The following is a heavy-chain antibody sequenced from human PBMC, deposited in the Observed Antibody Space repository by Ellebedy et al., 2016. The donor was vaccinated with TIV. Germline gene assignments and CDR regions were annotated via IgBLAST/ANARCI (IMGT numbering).Heavy chain of an antibody. J-gene: IGHJ4*02. Sequence: KFQGRVTITRDTSASTAYMELSSLRSEDTAMYYCARDLFSIVVVVAAIAYWGQGTLVTVSS. D-gene: IGHD2-15*01. CDR3: ARDLFSIVVVVAAIAY. V-gene: IGHV1-3*01.